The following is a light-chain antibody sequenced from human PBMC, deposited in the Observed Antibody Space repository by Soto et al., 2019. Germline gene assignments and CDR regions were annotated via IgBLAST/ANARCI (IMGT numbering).Light chain of an antibody. CDR3: QSYDSRLSSYV. CDR2: TNN. CDR1: NSNIGAGYD. J-gene: IGLJ1*01. V-gene: IGLV1-40*01. Sequence: QSVLTQPPSVSGAPGHRVTISCTGSNSNIGAGYDVHWYLQLPGTAPKLLVYTNNNRPSGVPDRFSGSKSGTSASLAITGLQAEDEADYYCQSYDSRLSSYVFGTGTKVTVL.